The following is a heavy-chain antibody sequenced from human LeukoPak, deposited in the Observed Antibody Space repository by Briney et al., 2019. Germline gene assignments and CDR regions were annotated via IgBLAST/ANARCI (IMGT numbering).Heavy chain of an antibody. V-gene: IGHV3-74*01. CDR1: GFTFSSYW. CDR2: INSDGSST. D-gene: IGHD3-10*01. Sequence: GSLRLSCAASGFTFSSYWMHWVRQAPGKGLVWVSRINSDGSSTSYSDSVKGRFTISRDNAKNTLYLQMNSLRAEDTAVYYCARVYYYGSGSSLGYFDYWGQGTLVTVSS. CDR3: ARVYYYGSGSSLGYFDY. J-gene: IGHJ4*02.